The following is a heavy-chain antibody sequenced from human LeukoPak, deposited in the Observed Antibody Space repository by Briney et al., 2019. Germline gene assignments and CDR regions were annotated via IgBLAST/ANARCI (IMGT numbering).Heavy chain of an antibody. J-gene: IGHJ6*02. D-gene: IGHD3-22*01. CDR2: IIPILGIA. CDR3: ARAYYYDSSGYYYYYYGMDV. CDR1: GGTFSSYS. Sequence: ASVKVSCKASGGTFSSYSISWVRQAPGQGLEWMGRIIPILGIANHAQKFQGRVTITADKSTSTAYMELSSLRSEDTAVYYCARAYYYDSSGYYYYYYGMDVWGQGTTVTVSS. V-gene: IGHV1-69*02.